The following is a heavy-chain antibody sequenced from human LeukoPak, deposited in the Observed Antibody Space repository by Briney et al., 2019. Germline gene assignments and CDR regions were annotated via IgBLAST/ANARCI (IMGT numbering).Heavy chain of an antibody. CDR2: IYTSGST. Sequence: SETLSLTCTVSGGSISSYYWSWIRQPAGKGLEWIGRIYTSGSTNYNPSLKSRVTMSVDTSKNQFSLKLSSVTAADTAVYYCARDGGYDSSGYFYYYYYMDVWGKGTTVTVSS. CDR3: ARDGGYDSSGYFYYYYYMDV. J-gene: IGHJ6*03. D-gene: IGHD3-22*01. CDR1: GGSISSYY. V-gene: IGHV4-4*07.